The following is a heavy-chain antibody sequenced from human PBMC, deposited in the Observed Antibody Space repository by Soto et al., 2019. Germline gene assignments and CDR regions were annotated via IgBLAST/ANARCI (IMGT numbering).Heavy chain of an antibody. D-gene: IGHD5-12*01. CDR3: ARGLGYSGYESYY. CDR2: INSDGSST. Sequence: EVQLVESGGGLVQPGGSLRLSCAASGFTFSSYWMHWVRQAPGKGLVWGSRINSDGSSTSYADSGKGRFTISRDNAKNTLYLQMNSLRAEDTAVYYCARGLGYSGYESYYWGQGTLVTVSS. V-gene: IGHV3-74*01. CDR1: GFTFSSYW. J-gene: IGHJ4*02.